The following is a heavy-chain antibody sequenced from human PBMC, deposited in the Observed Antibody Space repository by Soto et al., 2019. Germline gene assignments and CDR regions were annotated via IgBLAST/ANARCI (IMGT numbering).Heavy chain of an antibody. CDR3: ARKRSSSHLTSFLVRLYYYMDV. D-gene: IGHD6-13*01. V-gene: IGHV4-34*01. CDR1: GGSFSGYY. J-gene: IGHJ6*03. Sequence: PSETLSLTCAVYGGSFSGYYWSWIRQPPGKGLEWIGEINHSGSTNYNPSLKSRVTISVDTSKNQFSLKLSSVTAADTAVYYCARKRSSSHLTSFLVRLYYYMDVWGKGTTVTVSS. CDR2: INHSGST.